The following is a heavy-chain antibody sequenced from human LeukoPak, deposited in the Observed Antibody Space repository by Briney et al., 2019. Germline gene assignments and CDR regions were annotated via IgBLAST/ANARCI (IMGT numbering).Heavy chain of an antibody. CDR3: ARAGYGDYLLTN. Sequence: GGSLRLSCAASGFTFSGYSMNWVRQAPGKGLEWVSSISSSSSYIYYADSVKGRFTISRDNAKNSLYLQMNSLRAEDTAVYYCARAGYGDYLLTNWGQGTLVTVSS. J-gene: IGHJ4*02. CDR1: GFTFSGYS. D-gene: IGHD4-17*01. V-gene: IGHV3-21*01. CDR2: ISSSSSYI.